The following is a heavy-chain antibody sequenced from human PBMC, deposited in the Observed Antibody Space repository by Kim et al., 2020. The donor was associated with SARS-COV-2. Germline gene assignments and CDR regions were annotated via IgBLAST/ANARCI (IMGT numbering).Heavy chain of an antibody. J-gene: IGHJ3*02. V-gene: IGHV3-13*01. D-gene: IGHD3-22*01. CDR3: ARGAYDSSGYVGAFDI. Sequence: SVKGRFTISRENAKNSLYLQMNSLRAGDTAVYYCARGAYDSSGYVGAFDIWGQGTMVTVSS.